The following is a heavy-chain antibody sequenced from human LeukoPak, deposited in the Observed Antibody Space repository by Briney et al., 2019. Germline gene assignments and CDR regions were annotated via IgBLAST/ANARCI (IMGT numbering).Heavy chain of an antibody. CDR3: ARARRGGIFFDY. CDR2: IYYSGST. J-gene: IGHJ4*02. D-gene: IGHD6-13*01. Sequence: SETLSLTCTVSGGSISRYTYYWSWIRQHPGKGLEWIGYIYYSGSTYYNPSLKSRVTISVDTSKNQFSLKLSSVTAADTAVYYCARARRGGIFFDYWGQGTLVTVSS. V-gene: IGHV4-31*03. CDR1: GGSISRYTYY.